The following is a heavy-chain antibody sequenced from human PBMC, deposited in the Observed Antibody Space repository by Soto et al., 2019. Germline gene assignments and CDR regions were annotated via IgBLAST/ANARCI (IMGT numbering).Heavy chain of an antibody. J-gene: IGHJ6*02. D-gene: IGHD3-10*01. CDR1: GGAISSGSYY. CDR3: ATKTDYYFGSGSLGTMDV. Sequence: QVQLHESGPGLVKPSQTLSLTCTVSGGAISSGSYYWSGIRQLPGEVLEWLGYLSYSGSTYYNPSLRSRVTISVDTSKHQFSLKLNSVTAADTSVYYCATKTDYYFGSGSLGTMDVCSQVTPVTVSS. CDR2: LSYSGST. V-gene: IGHV4-31*03.